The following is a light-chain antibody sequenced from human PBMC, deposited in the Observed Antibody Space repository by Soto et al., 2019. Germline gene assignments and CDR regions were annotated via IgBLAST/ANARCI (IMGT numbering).Light chain of an antibody. V-gene: IGKV1-6*02. CDR3: LQDYNYPLT. CDR2: GAS. Sequence: AVYMTQSPSSLSASVLYTVTITCRASRGIRTDLGLYRQRPGKAPELLISGASNLQSGVSSRFSGSGSGTSFTLTIYSLQPEDFATYYCLQDYNYPLTFGQGTKVDIK. CDR1: RGIRTD. J-gene: IGKJ1*01.